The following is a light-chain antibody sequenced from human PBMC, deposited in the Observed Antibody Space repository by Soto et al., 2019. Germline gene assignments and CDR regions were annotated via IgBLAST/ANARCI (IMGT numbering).Light chain of an antibody. CDR1: SSDVGSYNL. J-gene: IGLJ1*01. Sequence: QSALTQPASVSGSPGQSITISCTGTSSDVGSYNLVSWYQQHPGKAPKLIIYEVNKRPSGVSNRFSGSKSGNTASLTISGLQAEDEADYYCCSFAGSSTPYVFGTGTKLTVL. V-gene: IGLV2-23*02. CDR2: EVN. CDR3: CSFAGSSTPYV.